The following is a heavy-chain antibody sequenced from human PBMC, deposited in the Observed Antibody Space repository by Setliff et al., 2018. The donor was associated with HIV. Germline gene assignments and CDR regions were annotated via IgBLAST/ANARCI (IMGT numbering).Heavy chain of an antibody. CDR1: GGSISSGGYY. CDR2: IYTSGNT. V-gene: IGHV4-61*02. CDR3: ARDHVFGSRTGFDP. Sequence: LSLTCTVSGGSISSGGYYWSWIRQPAGKGLEWIGRIYTSGNTNYNPSLKSRVTISIDTSKNQFSLKLGALTAADTAVYYCARDHVFGSRTGFDPWGPGILVTVSS. D-gene: IGHD3-10*01. J-gene: IGHJ5*02.